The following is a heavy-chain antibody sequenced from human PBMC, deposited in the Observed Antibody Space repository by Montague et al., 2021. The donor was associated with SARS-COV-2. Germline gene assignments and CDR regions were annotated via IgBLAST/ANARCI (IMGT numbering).Heavy chain of an antibody. CDR3: VRHPHYDGLNGPPDF. Sequence: SETLSLTCSIPSLRMTGDTGSDRDSTRPNSSQESIGYTFHTGKTKYKPSLKSRVSMSVDKSKNQFSLRLTSVTAADTAFYYCVRHPHYDGLNGPPDFWDQGTLVTVSS. D-gene: IGHD3-9*01. V-gene: IGHV4-59*08. J-gene: IGHJ4*02. CDR2: TFHTGKT. CDR1: SLRMTGDTG.